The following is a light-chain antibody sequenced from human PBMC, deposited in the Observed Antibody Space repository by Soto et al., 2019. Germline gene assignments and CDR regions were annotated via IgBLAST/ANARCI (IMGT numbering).Light chain of an antibody. CDR1: QSVSSN. CDR2: GAS. CDR3: QQYNNGPFWP. V-gene: IGKV3-15*01. Sequence: EIVMTQSPATLSVSPGERATLSCRASQSVSSNLAWYQQKPGQAPRLLIYGASTRATGIPARFSGSGSGTDFPPPIASLQFKVFAVFSGQQYNNGPFWPFGKGTKVNI. J-gene: IGKJ1*01.